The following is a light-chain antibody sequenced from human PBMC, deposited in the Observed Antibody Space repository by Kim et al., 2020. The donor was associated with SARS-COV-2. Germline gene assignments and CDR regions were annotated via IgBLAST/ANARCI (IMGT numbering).Light chain of an antibody. CDR1: QSVSSN. J-gene: IGKJ5*01. Sequence: SPGERATLSCRASQSVSSNLAWYQQTPGQAPRLLIYGASTRATGIPARFSGSGSGTEFTLTISSLQSEDFAVYYCQQYNNWPPLTFGQGTRLEIK. CDR3: QQYNNWPPLT. V-gene: IGKV3-15*01. CDR2: GAS.